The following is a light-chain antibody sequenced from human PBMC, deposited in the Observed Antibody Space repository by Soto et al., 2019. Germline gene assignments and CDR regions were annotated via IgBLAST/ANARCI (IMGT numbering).Light chain of an antibody. Sequence: QSALTQPPSASGSPGQSVTFSCTGTSSDVGGYNYVSWYQQHPGRAPKLIIYEVTKRPSGVPDRFSGSKSGNTASLTVSGLQAEDEADYYCSSYAGSNNWVFGGG. CDR3: SSYAGSNNWV. J-gene: IGLJ3*02. CDR2: EVT. V-gene: IGLV2-8*01. CDR1: SSDVGGYNY.